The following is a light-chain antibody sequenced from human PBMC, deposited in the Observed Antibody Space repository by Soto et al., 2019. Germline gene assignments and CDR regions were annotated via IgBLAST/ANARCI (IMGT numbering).Light chain of an antibody. V-gene: IGKV3-20*01. CDR3: QQYDTSPRT. CDR2: GAS. J-gene: IGKJ1*01. Sequence: ETVLTQSPGTLSLSPGERATLSCRASQSVSRNYLAWYQQKPGQAPRVLIYGASTRSTGIPDRFSGSGSGTDFTLTISRLEPEDFAVYYCQQYDTSPRTFGQGTKVEMK. CDR1: QSVSRNY.